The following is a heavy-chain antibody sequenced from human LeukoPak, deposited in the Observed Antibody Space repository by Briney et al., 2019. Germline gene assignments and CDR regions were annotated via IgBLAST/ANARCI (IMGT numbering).Heavy chain of an antibody. CDR3: RMLLDAFDI. V-gene: IGHV3-9*01. J-gene: IGHJ3*02. CDR2: ISWNSGSI. CDR1: GFTFDDYA. D-gene: IGHD2-8*01. Sequence: GGSLRLSCAASGFTFDDYAMHWVRQAPGKGLEWVSGISWNSGSIGYADSVKGRFTISRDNAKNSLYLQMNSLRAEDTAVYYCRMLLDAFDIWGQGTMVTVSS.